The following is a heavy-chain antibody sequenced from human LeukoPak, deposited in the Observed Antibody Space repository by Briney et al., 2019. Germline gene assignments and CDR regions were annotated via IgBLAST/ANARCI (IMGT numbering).Heavy chain of an antibody. J-gene: IGHJ3*02. D-gene: IGHD3-10*01. CDR1: GLTFSSHA. CDR3: ARHRDLWGPGAAFDI. CDR2: ISGSGGST. Sequence: GRSLRLSCAASGLTFSSHAMSWVRQAPGGGLEWVSAISGSGGSTYYADSVKGRFTISRDNSKNPLYLQMNSLRAEDTAVYYCARHRDLWGPGAAFDIWGQGTMVTVSS. V-gene: IGHV3-23*01.